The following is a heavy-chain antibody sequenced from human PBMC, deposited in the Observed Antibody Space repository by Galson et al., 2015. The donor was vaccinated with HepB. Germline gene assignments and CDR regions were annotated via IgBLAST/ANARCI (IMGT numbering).Heavy chain of an antibody. Sequence: SLRLSCAASGFTVSSNYMSWVRQAPGKGLEWVSVIYSGGSTYYADSVKGRFTISRDNSKNTLYLQMNSLRAEDTAVYYCATQWELLGDAFDIWGQGTMVTVSS. D-gene: IGHD1-26*01. CDR1: GFTVSSNY. CDR2: IYSGGST. CDR3: ATQWELLGDAFDI. J-gene: IGHJ3*02. V-gene: IGHV3-66*02.